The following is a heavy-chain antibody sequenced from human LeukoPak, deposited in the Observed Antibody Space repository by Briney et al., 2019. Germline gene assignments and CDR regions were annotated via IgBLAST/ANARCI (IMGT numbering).Heavy chain of an antibody. J-gene: IGHJ4*02. D-gene: IGHD5-24*01. V-gene: IGHV3-11*05. CDR3: ARADGYNSPFDY. CDR1: GFTFSDYY. Sequence: GGSLRLSCAASGFTFSDYYMSWIRQAPGKGLEWVSYISSSSSYTNYADSVKGRFTISRDNAKNSLYLQMNSLRAEDTAAYYCARADGYNSPFDYWGQGTLVTVSS. CDR2: ISSSSSYT.